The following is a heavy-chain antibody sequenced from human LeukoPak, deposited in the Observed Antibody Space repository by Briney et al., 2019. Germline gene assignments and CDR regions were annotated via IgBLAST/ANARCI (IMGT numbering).Heavy chain of an antibody. CDR3: AKGGVATIPPAYFDY. Sequence: PGGSLSLSCAACGLIFISYAMSWVRQAPGKGLEWVSAIRGSGGSTYYADSVKDGFTISRDNSKNTLYLQMNSLRAENTAVYYCAKGGVATIPPAYFDYWGQGTLVTVSS. D-gene: IGHD5-12*01. J-gene: IGHJ4*02. V-gene: IGHV3-23*01. CDR1: GLIFISYA. CDR2: IRGSGGST.